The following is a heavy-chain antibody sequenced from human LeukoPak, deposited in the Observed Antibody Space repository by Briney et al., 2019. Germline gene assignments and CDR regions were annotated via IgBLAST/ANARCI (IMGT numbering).Heavy chain of an antibody. J-gene: IGHJ4*02. CDR1: GFTFSNAW. V-gene: IGHV3-15*01. D-gene: IGHD1-14*01. Sequence: GGSLRLSCAASGFTFSNAWMSWVRQAPGKGLEWVGRIKSKTDGGTTDYAAPVKGRFTISRDDSKNTLYLQMNSLKTEDTAVYYCTTDRRLAGTHDFDYWGQGTLVTVSS. CDR2: IKSKTDGGTT. CDR3: TTDRRLAGTHDFDY.